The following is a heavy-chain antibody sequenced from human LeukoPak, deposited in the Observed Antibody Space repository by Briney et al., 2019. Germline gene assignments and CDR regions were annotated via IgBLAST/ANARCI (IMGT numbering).Heavy chain of an antibody. CDR2: INHSGST. J-gene: IGHJ4*02. CDR3: ARVRGK. D-gene: IGHD3-10*01. Sequence: PSETLSLACAVYGGSFSGYYWSWIRQPPGKGLEWIGEINHSGSTNYNPSLKSRVTISVDTSKNQFSLKLSSVTAADTAVYYCARVRGKWGQGTLVTVSS. V-gene: IGHV4-34*01. CDR1: GGSFSGYY.